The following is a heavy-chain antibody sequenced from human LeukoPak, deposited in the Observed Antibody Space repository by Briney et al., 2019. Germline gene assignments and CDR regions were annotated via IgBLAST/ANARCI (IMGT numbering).Heavy chain of an antibody. D-gene: IGHD3-3*01. CDR2: ISGSGGST. J-gene: IGHJ4*02. Sequence: PGGSLRLSCAASGFTFSSYAMSWVRQAPGKGLEWVSAISGSGGSTYYADSVKGRFTISRDNSKNTLYLQMNSLRAEDTAVYYCAKDSYDFWSGYSKLPFDYWGQGTLVTVSS. CDR1: GFTFSSYA. V-gene: IGHV3-23*01. CDR3: AKDSYDFWSGYSKLPFDY.